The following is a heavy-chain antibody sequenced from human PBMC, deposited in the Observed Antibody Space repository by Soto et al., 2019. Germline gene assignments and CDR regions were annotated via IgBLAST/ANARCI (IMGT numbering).Heavy chain of an antibody. CDR3: ARDLHYDILTGYPY. Sequence: EVQLVETGGGLIQPGGSLRLSCAASGFTVSSNYMSWVRQAPGKGLEWVSVIYSGGSTYYADSVKGRFTISRDNSKKTLYLQMNSLRAEDTAVYYCARDLHYDILTGYPYWGQGTLVTVSS. CDR1: GFTVSSNY. J-gene: IGHJ4*02. V-gene: IGHV3-53*02. D-gene: IGHD3-9*01. CDR2: IYSGGST.